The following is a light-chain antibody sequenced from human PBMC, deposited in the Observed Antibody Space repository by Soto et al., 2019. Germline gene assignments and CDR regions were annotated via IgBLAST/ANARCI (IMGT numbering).Light chain of an antibody. CDR2: DAS. CDR1: QSVASSH. Sequence: ESVLTQSPDTLSLSPGERATLSCRASQSVASSHLAWYRQKPGQTPRLLIYDASSRATGIPDRFSGSGSGPDFTLTISRLEPEDFAVYFCQHYGSLRTFGQGTKVDIK. V-gene: IGKV3-20*01. J-gene: IGKJ1*01. CDR3: QHYGSLRT.